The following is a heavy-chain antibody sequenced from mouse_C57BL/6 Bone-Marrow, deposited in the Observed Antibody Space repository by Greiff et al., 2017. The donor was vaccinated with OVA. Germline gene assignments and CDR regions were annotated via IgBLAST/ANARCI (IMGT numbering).Heavy chain of an antibody. V-gene: IGHV1-26*01. CDR2: INPNNGGT. CDR1: GYTFTDYY. D-gene: IGHD2-3*01. Sequence: VQLQQSGPELVKPGASVKISCKASGYTFTDYYMNWVKQSHGKSLEWIGDINPNNGGTSYNQKFKGKATLTVDKSSSTAYMELRSLTSEDSAVYYCARGRGDGYPDYWGQGTTLTVSS. CDR3: ARGRGDGYPDY. J-gene: IGHJ2*01.